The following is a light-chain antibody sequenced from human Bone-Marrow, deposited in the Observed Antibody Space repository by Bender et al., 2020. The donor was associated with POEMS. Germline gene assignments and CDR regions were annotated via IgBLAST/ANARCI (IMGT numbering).Light chain of an antibody. J-gene: IGLJ3*02. CDR3: AAWEDSLNGWV. V-gene: IGLV1-47*01. Sequence: QSVLTQPPSASETPGQRVTISCSGSTSNIGSNYVYWYQQFPGTGPKLLIYRNNERPSGVPDRFSGSKSGTSASLAISGLQSEDEADYYCAAWEDSLNGWVFGGGTKLTVL. CDR1: TSNIGSNY. CDR2: RNN.